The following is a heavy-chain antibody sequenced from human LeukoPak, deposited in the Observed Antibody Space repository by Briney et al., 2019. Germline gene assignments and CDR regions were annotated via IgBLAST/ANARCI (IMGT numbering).Heavy chain of an antibody. J-gene: IGHJ4*02. CDR2: IKEDGGEI. Sequence: GGSLRLSCAASGFTFSNYWMSWGRQAPGKGLEWVANIKEDGGEIYYVGSVRGRFTISRDNAKNSLSLQMNSMRAEDTAVYYCVRYTRRYPFDYWGQGTLVTVSS. V-gene: IGHV3-7*04. CDR3: VRYTRRYPFDY. CDR1: GFTFSNYW. D-gene: IGHD2-2*02.